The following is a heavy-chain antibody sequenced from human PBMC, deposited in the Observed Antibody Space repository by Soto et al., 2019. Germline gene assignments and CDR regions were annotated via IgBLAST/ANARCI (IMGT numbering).Heavy chain of an antibody. CDR2: IVVGSGNT. CDR1: GFTFTSSA. V-gene: IGHV1-58*01. J-gene: IGHJ3*02. CDR3: AADIRAPGAFDI. Sequence: SVKVSCKASGFTFTSSAVQCVRQARGQLLEWIGWIVVGSGNTNYAQKFQERVTITRDMSTSTAYMELSSLRSEDTAVYYCAADIRAPGAFDIWGQGTMVTVSS.